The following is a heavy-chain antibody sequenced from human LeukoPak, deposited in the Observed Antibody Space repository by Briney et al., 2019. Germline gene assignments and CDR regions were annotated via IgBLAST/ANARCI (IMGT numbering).Heavy chain of an antibody. V-gene: IGHV3-30*03. J-gene: IGHJ4*02. CDR3: ARAGGSSTSLDQYYFDY. Sequence: GGSLRLSCAASGFTFSSYGMHWVRQAPGKGLEWVAVISYDGSNKYYADSVKGRFTISRDNSKNTLYLQMNSLRAEDTAVYYCARAGGSSTSLDQYYFDYWGQGTLVTVSS. D-gene: IGHD2-2*01. CDR2: ISYDGSNK. CDR1: GFTFSSYG.